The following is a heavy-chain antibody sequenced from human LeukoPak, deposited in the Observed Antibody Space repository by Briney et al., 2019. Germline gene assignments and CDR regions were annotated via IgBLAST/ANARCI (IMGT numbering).Heavy chain of an antibody. CDR3: AKVYYDYVWGSYRYRYFDY. CDR2: ISGSGGST. V-gene: IGHV3-23*01. J-gene: IGHJ4*02. D-gene: IGHD3-16*02. Sequence: PGGSLRLSCAASGFTFSSYAMSWVRQAPGKGLEWVSAISGSGGSTYYADSVKGRFTISRDNSKNTLYLQMNSLRAEDTAVYYCAKVYYDYVWGSYRYRYFDYWGQGTLVTVSS. CDR1: GFTFSSYA.